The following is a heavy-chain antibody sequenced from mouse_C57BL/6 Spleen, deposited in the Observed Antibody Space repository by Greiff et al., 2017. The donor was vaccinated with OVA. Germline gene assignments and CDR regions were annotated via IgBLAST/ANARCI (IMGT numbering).Heavy chain of an antibody. CDR1: GYTFTSYW. Sequence: VQLQQPGAELVKPGASVKMSCKASGYTFTSYWITWVKQRPGQGLEWIGDIYPGSGSTNYNEKFKSKATLTVDTSSSTAYMQLSSLTSEDSAVYYCARGDNDYAWFAYWGQGTLVTVSA. D-gene: IGHD2-4*01. J-gene: IGHJ3*01. CDR3: ARGDNDYAWFAY. CDR2: IYPGSGST. V-gene: IGHV1-55*01.